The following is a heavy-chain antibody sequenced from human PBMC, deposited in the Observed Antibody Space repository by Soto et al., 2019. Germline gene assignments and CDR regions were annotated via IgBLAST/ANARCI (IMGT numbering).Heavy chain of an antibody. D-gene: IGHD2-8*02. V-gene: IGHV4-38-2*01. CDR3: GRRAFCTGTYDCGIDY. CDR1: GYSISSGYY. CDR2: LYHNGRT. Sequence: TSVTLSLTCAVSGYSISSGYYWGWVRQPPGQGTERIGTLYHNGRTYYNPSLNSRVTMSVDTSKSRFSLRLSTVTAADTAVYSCGRRAFCTGTYDCGIDYWGQGTLFTVSS. J-gene: IGHJ4*02.